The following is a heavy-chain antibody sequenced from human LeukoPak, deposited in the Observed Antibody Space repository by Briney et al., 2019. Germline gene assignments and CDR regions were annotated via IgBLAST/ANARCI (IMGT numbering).Heavy chain of an antibody. CDR2: ISAYNGNT. V-gene: IGHV1-18*01. CDR1: GYTFTSYD. CDR3: ARGGTIFGVVIMPVGDYYYMDV. Sequence: ASVKVSCKASGYTFTSYDINWVRQATGQGLEWMGWISAYNGNTNYAQKLQGRVTMTTDTSTSTAYMELRSLRSDDTAVYYCARGGTIFGVVIMPVGDYYYMDVWGKGTTVTVSS. D-gene: IGHD3-3*01. J-gene: IGHJ6*03.